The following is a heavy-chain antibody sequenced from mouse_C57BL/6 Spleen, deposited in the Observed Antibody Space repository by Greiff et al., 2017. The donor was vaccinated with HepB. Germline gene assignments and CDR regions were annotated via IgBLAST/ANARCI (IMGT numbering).Heavy chain of an antibody. CDR1: GYTFTSYG. CDR3: ASGGYYGSSLFDY. CDR2: IYPRSGNT. Sequence: QVHVKQSGDELARPGASVKLSCKASGYTFTSYGISWVKQRTGQGLEWIGEIYPRSGNTYYNEKFKGKATLTADKSSSTAYMELRSLTSEDSAVYFCASGGYYGSSLFDYWGQGTTLTVSS. J-gene: IGHJ2*01. D-gene: IGHD1-1*01. V-gene: IGHV1-81*01.